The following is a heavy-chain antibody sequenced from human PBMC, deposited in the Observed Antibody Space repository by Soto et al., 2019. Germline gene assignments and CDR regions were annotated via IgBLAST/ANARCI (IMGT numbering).Heavy chain of an antibody. J-gene: IGHJ4*02. V-gene: IGHV1-24*01. Sequence: GASVKVSCKVSGYTLTELYMDGLRQAPGKGLEWMGGFDPEDGETIYAQKFQGRVTMTEDTSTDTAYMELSSLRSEDTAVYYCATDVLWAYGINWGQGTLVTVSP. D-gene: IGHD3-10*01. CDR1: GYTLTELY. CDR3: ATDVLWAYGIN. CDR2: FDPEDGET.